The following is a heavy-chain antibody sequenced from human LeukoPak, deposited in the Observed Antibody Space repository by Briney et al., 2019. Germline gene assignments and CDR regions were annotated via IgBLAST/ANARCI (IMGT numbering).Heavy chain of an antibody. V-gene: IGHV1-46*01. CDR2: INPSGGST. CDR3: ARFEYQLLTFDY. D-gene: IGHD2-2*01. Sequence: ASVKVSCKASGYTFTSYYMHWVRQAPGQGLEWMGIINPSGGSTSYAQKFQGRVTMTRDTSTSTVYMEPSSLRSEDTAVYYCARFEYQLLTFDYWGQGTLVTVSS. J-gene: IGHJ4*02. CDR1: GYTFTSYY.